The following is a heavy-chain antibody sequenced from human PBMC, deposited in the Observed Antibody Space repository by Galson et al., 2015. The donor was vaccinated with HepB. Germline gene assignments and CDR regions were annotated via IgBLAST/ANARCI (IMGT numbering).Heavy chain of an antibody. D-gene: IGHD6-19*01. J-gene: IGHJ6*02. CDR2: IYYSGST. CDR1: GGSISSSSYY. V-gene: IGHV4-39*01. Sequence: TLSLTCTVSGGSISSSSYYWGWIRQPPGKGLKWIGSIYYSGSTYYNPSLKSRVTISVDTSKNQFSLKLSSVTAADTAVYYCATQRPGSGWVRTTYYYYGMDVWGQGTTVTVSS. CDR3: ATQRPGSGWVRTTYYYYGMDV.